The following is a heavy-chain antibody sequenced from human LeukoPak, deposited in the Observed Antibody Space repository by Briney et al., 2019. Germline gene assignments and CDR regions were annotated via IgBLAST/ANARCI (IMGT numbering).Heavy chain of an antibody. CDR3: AKAAGTYAYYFGY. CDR1: GFTFSSYA. J-gene: IGHJ4*02. Sequence: GGSLRLSCAASGFTFSSYAMSWVRQALGKALEWGSAISGSGGSTYYADSVNGRFTISRDNSKNTLYLQMNGLRADDTAVYYCAKAAGTYAYYFGYWGQGTLVTVSS. V-gene: IGHV3-23*01. CDR2: ISGSGGST. D-gene: IGHD1-1*01.